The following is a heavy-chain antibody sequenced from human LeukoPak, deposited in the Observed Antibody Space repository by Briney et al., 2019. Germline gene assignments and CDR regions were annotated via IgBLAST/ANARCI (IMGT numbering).Heavy chain of an antibody. J-gene: IGHJ3*02. Sequence: PSETLSLTCTVSGGSISTYYWSWIRQPPGKGLEWIGYIYYSGSTNYNPSLKSRVTISEDTSKNQFSLKLSSVTAADTAVYYCARRMDDAFDIWGQGTMVTVSS. V-gene: IGHV4-59*01. CDR3: ARRMDDAFDI. D-gene: IGHD2-8*01. CDR1: GGSISTYY. CDR2: IYYSGST.